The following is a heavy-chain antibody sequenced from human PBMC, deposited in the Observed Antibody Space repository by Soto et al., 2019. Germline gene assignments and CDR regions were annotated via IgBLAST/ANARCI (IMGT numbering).Heavy chain of an antibody. J-gene: IGHJ5*02. D-gene: IGHD2-15*01. CDR1: GGSISNGGYY. CDR2: IYYSGST. V-gene: IGHV4-31*03. Sequence: QVQLQESGPGLVKPSQTLSLTCTVSGGSISNGGYYWSWIRQHPGKGLEWIGYIYYSGSTYYNPFLKSRVTISVDTSKNQFCLKLSSVTAADTAVYYCARLEGYCSGGSCYWFDPWGQGTLVTVSS. CDR3: ARLEGYCSGGSCYWFDP.